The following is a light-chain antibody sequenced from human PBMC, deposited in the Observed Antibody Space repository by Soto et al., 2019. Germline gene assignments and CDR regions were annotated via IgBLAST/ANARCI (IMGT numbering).Light chain of an antibody. CDR2: EVS. J-gene: IGLJ1*01. CDR3: SSYTSTISLGV. Sequence: QSVLTQPASVSGSRGQSITISCTGTSSDVGGYNYVSWYQQHPGKAPKLMIYEVSNRPSGVSTRFSGSKSGNTASLTISGLQAEDEADYFCSSYTSTISLGVFGTGTKVTVL. V-gene: IGLV2-14*01. CDR1: SSDVGGYNY.